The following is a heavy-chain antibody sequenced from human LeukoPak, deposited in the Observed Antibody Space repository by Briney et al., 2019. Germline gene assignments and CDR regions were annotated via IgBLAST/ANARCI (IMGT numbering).Heavy chain of an antibody. J-gene: IGHJ4*02. D-gene: IGHD3-22*01. V-gene: IGHV4-39*01. CDR2: IYYSGST. CDR1: GGSISSSSYY. Sequence: KPSETLSLTCTVSGGSISSSSYYWGWMRQPPGKGLEWIGSIYYSGSTYYNPSLKSRVTISVDTSKNQFSLKLSSVTAADTAVYYCARLTVTYYYDSSGSHLDYWGQGTLVTVSS. CDR3: ARLTVTYYYDSSGSHLDY.